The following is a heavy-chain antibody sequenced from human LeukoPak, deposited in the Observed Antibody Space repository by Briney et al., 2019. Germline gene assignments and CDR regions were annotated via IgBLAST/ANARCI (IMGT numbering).Heavy chain of an antibody. CDR3: AKSGKILGY. CDR2: ISSSSSYI. D-gene: IGHD2-2*03. V-gene: IGHV3-21*01. Sequence: GGSLRLSCAASGFKFSSYSMKWVRQAPGKGLEWVSFISSSSSYIYYADSVKGRFTISRDNAKNSLYLQMNNLRPEDTAVYYCAKSGKILGYWGQGTLVTVSS. CDR1: GFKFSSYS. J-gene: IGHJ4*02.